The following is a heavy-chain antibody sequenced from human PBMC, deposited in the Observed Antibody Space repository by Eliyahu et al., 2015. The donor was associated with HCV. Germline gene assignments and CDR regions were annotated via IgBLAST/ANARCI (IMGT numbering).Heavy chain of an antibody. CDR3: TTVFGVVMYFDN. CDR2: IKSKTDGGTT. CDR1: GFXFSXTW. Sequence: EVQLVESGGGLVKPGGSLRLSCXASGFXFSXTWMXWVRQVPGKGLEWVARIKSKTDGGTTDYAAPVKGRFTISRDDSKNTLYLQVNSLKTEDTAVYYCTTVFGVVMYFDNWGQGTLVTVSS. D-gene: IGHD3-3*01. V-gene: IGHV3-15*01. J-gene: IGHJ4*02.